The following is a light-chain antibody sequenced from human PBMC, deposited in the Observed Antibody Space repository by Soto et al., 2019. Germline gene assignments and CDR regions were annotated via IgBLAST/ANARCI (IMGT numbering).Light chain of an antibody. Sequence: QSVLTQPPSVSGSPGQSVAISCTGTSSDVGSYNRVSWYQQPPGAAPKLMIYEVSNRPSGVPDRFSGSKSGNTASLTISGLQADDDADYYCNSYTGSSTYVFGTGTKVNVL. CDR1: SSDVGSYNR. J-gene: IGLJ1*01. V-gene: IGLV2-18*02. CDR3: NSYTGSSTYV. CDR2: EVS.